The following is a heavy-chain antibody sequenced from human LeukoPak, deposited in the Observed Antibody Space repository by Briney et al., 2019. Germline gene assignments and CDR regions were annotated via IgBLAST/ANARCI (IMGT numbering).Heavy chain of an antibody. D-gene: IGHD1-26*01. CDR1: GGSISSSSYY. V-gene: IGHV4-39*07. CDR2: IYYSGST. CDR3: ARASSGSYSYYFDY. J-gene: IGHJ4*02. Sequence: SQTLSLTCTVSGGSISSSSYYWGWIRQPPGKGLEWIGSIYYSGSTYYNPSLKSRVTISVDTSKNQFSLKLSSVTAADTAVYYCARASSGSYSYYFDYWGQGTLVTVSS.